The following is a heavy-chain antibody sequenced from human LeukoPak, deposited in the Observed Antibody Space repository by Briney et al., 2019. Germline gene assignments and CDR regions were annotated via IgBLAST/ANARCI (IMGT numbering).Heavy chain of an antibody. CDR2: INSDGSST. J-gene: IGHJ3*02. Sequence: GGSLRLACSASGFTFSSYAMHWVRQAPGKGLVWVSRINSDGSSTTYANSVKGRFTISRDNAKNTVYLQMNSLRAEDTAVYYCARQSGGILRAFDIWGQGTMVTVSS. CDR3: ARQSGGILRAFDI. CDR1: GFTFSSYA. V-gene: IGHV3-74*01. D-gene: IGHD3-16*01.